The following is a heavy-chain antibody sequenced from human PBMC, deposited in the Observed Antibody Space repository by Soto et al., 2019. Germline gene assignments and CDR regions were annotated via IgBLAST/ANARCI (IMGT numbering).Heavy chain of an antibody. CDR2: IKQDGSEK. CDR1: GFTFSGYW. CDR3: VPSGSVSDS. J-gene: IGHJ5*01. V-gene: IGHV3-7*01. D-gene: IGHD6-19*01. Sequence: PGGSLRLSCAACGFTFSGYWMSWIRQAPGKGLEWVANIKQDGSEKYYVDSVKGRFTISRDNTKNSLYLEMNSLRAEDTAVYYCVPSGSVSDSWGQGTLVTVSS.